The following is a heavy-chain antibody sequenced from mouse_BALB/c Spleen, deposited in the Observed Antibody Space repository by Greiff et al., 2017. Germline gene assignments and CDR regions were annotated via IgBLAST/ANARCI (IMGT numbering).Heavy chain of an antibody. Sequence: EVQVVESGGGLVKPGGSLKLSCAASGFTFSSYAMSWVRQTPEKRLEWVATISSGGSYTYYPDSVKGRFTISRDNAKNTLYLQMSSLRSEDTAMYYCARQEDYGNYVDWGQGTTLTVSS. J-gene: IGHJ2*01. D-gene: IGHD2-1*01. CDR3: ARQEDYGNYVD. CDR2: ISSGGSYT. V-gene: IGHV5-9-3*01. CDR1: GFTFSSYA.